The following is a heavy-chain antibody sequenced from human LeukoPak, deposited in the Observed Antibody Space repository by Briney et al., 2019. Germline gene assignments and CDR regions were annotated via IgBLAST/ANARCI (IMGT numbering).Heavy chain of an antibody. V-gene: IGHV1-2*02. CDR3: ARDQRYPAEYGMDV. Sequence: ASVKVSCKASGYTFTGYYMHWVRQTPGQGLEWMGWINPNSGGTNYAQKLQGRVTMTRDTSISTAYMELSRLRSDDTAVYYCARDQRYPAEYGMDVWGQGTTVTVSS. D-gene: IGHD1-14*01. J-gene: IGHJ6*02. CDR2: INPNSGGT. CDR1: GYTFTGYY.